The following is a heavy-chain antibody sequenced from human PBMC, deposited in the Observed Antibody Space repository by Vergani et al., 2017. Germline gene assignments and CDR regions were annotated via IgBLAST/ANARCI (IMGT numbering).Heavy chain of an antibody. D-gene: IGHD1-26*01. CDR3: ARFSRVGATTSYFDY. J-gene: IGHJ4*02. CDR1: GGSISSGDYY. CDR2: IYYSGST. Sequence: QVQLQESGPGLVKPSQTLSLTCTVSGGSISSGDYYWSWLRQPPGKGLEWIGYIYYSGSTYYNPSLKSRVTISVDTSKNQFSLKLSSVTAADTAVYYCARFSRVGATTSYFDYWGQGTLVTVSS. V-gene: IGHV4-30-4*01.